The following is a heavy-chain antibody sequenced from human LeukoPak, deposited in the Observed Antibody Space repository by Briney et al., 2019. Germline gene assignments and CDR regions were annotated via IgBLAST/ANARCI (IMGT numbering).Heavy chain of an antibody. V-gene: IGHV4-61*01. Sequence: SETLSLTCTVSGGSISSSSYYWSWIRQPPGKGLEWIGYIYYSGSTNYNPSLKSRVTISVDTSKNQFSLKLSSVTAADTAVYYCARDLLRRVYSSGWYPRYYYYMDVWGKGTTVTISS. CDR2: IYYSGST. J-gene: IGHJ6*03. CDR3: ARDLLRRVYSSGWYPRYYYYMDV. D-gene: IGHD6-19*01. CDR1: GGSISSSSYY.